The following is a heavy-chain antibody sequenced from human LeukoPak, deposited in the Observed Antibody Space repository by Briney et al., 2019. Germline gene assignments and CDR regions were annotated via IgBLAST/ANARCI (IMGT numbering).Heavy chain of an antibody. V-gene: IGHV3-30*04. D-gene: IGHD2-21*02. Sequence: PGGSLRLSCAASRFTFSSYAMHWVRQAPGKGLEWVAVISYDGSNKYYADSVKGRFTISRDNSKNTLYLQMNSLRAEDTAVYYCARAYCGGDCPHDAFDIWGQGTMVTVSS. CDR1: RFTFSSYA. CDR2: ISYDGSNK. J-gene: IGHJ3*02. CDR3: ARAYCGGDCPHDAFDI.